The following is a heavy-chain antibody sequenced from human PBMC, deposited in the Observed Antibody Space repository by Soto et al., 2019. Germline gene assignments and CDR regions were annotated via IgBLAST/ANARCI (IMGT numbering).Heavy chain of an antibody. D-gene: IGHD6-19*01. CDR1: GFTFSGYW. CDR3: ARWESSDWYLGI. Sequence: VPLVESGGGLVQPGGSLRLSCAGSGFTFSGYWMTWVRQPPGKGLEWVASVNQDGSQKFYVDSVKGRFTISRDNDKNSLFLQMISLRAEDTAVYYCARWESSDWYLGIWGQGTLVTVSS. CDR2: VNQDGSQK. J-gene: IGHJ4*02. V-gene: IGHV3-7*03.